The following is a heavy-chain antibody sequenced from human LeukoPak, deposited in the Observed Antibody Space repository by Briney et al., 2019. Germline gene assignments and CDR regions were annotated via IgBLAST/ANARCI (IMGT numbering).Heavy chain of an antibody. D-gene: IGHD5-18*01. Sequence: GGSLRLSCAASGFTFSNYEMNWVRQAPGKGLEWVSYISGSGSTIYYADSVKGRFAISRDNAKDSLYLQMNSLRAEDTAVYYCARVRSGYSHENYFDYWGQGTLVTVSS. CDR3: ARVRSGYSHENYFDY. J-gene: IGHJ4*02. V-gene: IGHV3-48*03. CDR1: GFTFSNYE. CDR2: ISGSGSTI.